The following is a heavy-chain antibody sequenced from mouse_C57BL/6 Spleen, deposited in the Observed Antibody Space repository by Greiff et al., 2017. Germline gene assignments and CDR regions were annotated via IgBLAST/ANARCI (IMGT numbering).Heavy chain of an antibody. CDR3: ARDYGSLYYAMDY. CDR2: ISSGSSTI. J-gene: IGHJ4*01. V-gene: IGHV5-17*01. CDR1: GFNFSDYG. Sequence: EVQGVESGGGLVKPGGSLKLSCAASGFNFSDYGMHWVRQAPEKGLEWVAYISSGSSTIYYADTVKGRFTISRDNAKNTLFLQMTSLRSEDTAMYYCARDYGSLYYAMDYWGQGTSVTVSS. D-gene: IGHD1-1*01.